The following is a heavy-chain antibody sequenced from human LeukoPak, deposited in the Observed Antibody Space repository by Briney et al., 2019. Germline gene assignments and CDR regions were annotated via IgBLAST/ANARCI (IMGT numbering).Heavy chain of an antibody. CDR2: ISSSSSYI. CDR1: GFTFKTYT. CDR3: ARDSQHDYDFWSGYYEIDY. D-gene: IGHD3-3*01. V-gene: IGHV3-21*01. Sequence: PGGSLRLSCAASGFTFKTYTMHWVRQAPGMGLEWVSSISSSSSYIFYADSVKGRFTISRDNAKNSLYLQMSSLRAEDAAVYYCARDSQHDYDFWSGYYEIDYWGQGTLVTVSS. J-gene: IGHJ4*02.